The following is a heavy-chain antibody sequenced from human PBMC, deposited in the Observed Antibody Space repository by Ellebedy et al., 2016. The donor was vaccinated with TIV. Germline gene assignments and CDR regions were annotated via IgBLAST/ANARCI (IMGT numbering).Heavy chain of an antibody. J-gene: IGHJ4*02. CDR2: IKHDGSEK. V-gene: IGHV3-7*03. CDR3: AREGSYYEFDS. Sequence: GESLKISCAASGFTFSSYWMSWVRQVRQAPGKGLEWVANIKHDGSEKSYVDSVKGRFTISRDNAKNSLYLQMNSLRAEDTAVYYCAREGSYYEFDSWGQGTLVTVSS. D-gene: IGHD3-10*01. CDR1: GFTFSSYW.